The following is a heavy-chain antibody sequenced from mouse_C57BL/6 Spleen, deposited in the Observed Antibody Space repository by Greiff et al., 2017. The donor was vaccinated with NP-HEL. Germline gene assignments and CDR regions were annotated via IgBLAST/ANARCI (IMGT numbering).Heavy chain of an antibody. Sequence: VQLQQSGAELVKPGASVKLSCKASGYTFTEYTIHWVKQRSGQGLEWIGWFYPGRGSIKYNEKFKDKATLTADKSSSTVYMELSRMTSEDSAVYVCARHEDRAIDDGYYAWFADWGQGTLVTVSA. CDR3: ARHEDRAIDDGYYAWFAD. D-gene: IGHD2-3*01. CDR1: GYTFTEYT. V-gene: IGHV1-62-2*01. J-gene: IGHJ3*01. CDR2: FYPGRGSI.